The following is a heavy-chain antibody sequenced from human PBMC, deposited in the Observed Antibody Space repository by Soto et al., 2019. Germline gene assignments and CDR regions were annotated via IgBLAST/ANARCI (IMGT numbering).Heavy chain of an antibody. Sequence: PGGSLRLSCAASGFIFSSYGMHWVRQAPGKGLEWVAVISYDGSNKYYADSVKGRFTISRDNSKNTLYLQMNSLRAEDTAVYYCARDGVGARVYFGYLDYWGQGALVTVSS. D-gene: IGHD1-26*01. CDR2: ISYDGSNK. J-gene: IGHJ4*02. CDR3: ARDGVGARVYFGYLDY. CDR1: GFIFSSYG. V-gene: IGHV3-30*03.